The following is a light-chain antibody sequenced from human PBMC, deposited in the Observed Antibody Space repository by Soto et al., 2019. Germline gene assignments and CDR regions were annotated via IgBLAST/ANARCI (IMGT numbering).Light chain of an antibody. J-gene: IGLJ1*01. CDR1: SSNIGSNT. CDR3: ASWDESLNGPV. CDR2: SNN. V-gene: IGLV1-44*01. Sequence: QSVLTQPPSASGTPGQRVTISCSGSSSNIGSNTVNWYQQLPGTAPKLLIYSNNQRPSGVPERFSGSKSGTSASLAISGLQAEDEADYDCASWDESLNGPVFGTGTKVTVL.